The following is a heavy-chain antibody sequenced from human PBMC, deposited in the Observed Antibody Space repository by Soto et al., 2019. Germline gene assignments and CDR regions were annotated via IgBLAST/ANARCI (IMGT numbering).Heavy chain of an antibody. Sequence: QIPLKESGPTLVKPTQTLTLTCTFSGFSLSTSGVGVGWIRQPPGKALEWLALIYWDDDKRYSPSLKSRLTITKETSKNQVVLTMTTMDPVDRATYYCPHSLIPNWGARGAFDYWGQGTLVTVSA. CDR2: IYWDDDK. CDR1: GFSLSTSGVG. V-gene: IGHV2-5*02. CDR3: PHSLIPNWGARGAFDY. J-gene: IGHJ4*02. D-gene: IGHD7-27*01.